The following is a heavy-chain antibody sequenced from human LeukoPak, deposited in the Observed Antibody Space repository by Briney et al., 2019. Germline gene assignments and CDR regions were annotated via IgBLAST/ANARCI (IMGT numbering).Heavy chain of an antibody. J-gene: IGHJ3*02. V-gene: IGHV3-11*05. CDR3: AKASSNDAFDI. Sequence: GGSLRLSCAASGFTFNDYHMSWIRQAPGKGLEWVSSISSSSSYIYYADSVKGRFTISRDNAKNSLYLQMNSLRAEDMALYYCAKASSNDAFDIWGQGTMVTVSS. D-gene: IGHD2-2*01. CDR1: GFTFNDYH. CDR2: ISSSSSYI.